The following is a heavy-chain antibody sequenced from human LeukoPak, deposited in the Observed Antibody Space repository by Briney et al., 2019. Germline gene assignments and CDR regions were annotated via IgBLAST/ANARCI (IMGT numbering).Heavy chain of an antibody. CDR3: AYNPQLNY. CDR2: IYWDDDR. V-gene: IGHV2-5*02. J-gene: IGHJ4*02. D-gene: IGHD1-14*01. Sequence: KESGPTLVKPTQTLTLTCTFSGFSLSTTGVGVAWIRQPPGKALEWLALIYWDDDRRYSQSLESRLTITKDTSKNQVVLTMTNMDPVDTATYYCAYNPQLNYWGQGTLVTVSS. CDR1: GFSLSTTGVG.